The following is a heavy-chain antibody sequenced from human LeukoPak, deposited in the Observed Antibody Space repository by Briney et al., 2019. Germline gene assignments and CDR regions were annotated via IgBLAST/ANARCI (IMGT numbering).Heavy chain of an antibody. V-gene: IGHV1-8*01. D-gene: IGHD2-15*01. CDR2: MNPNSGHT. Sequence: ASVKVSCKASGYTFTSYDINWVRQATGQGLEWMGWMNPNSGHTGYAQKFQGRVTMTRNTSITTAYMELSSLTSEDTAVYYCARRAPGSYCSGGSCPYFDYWGQGTLVSVSS. J-gene: IGHJ4*02. CDR3: ARRAPGSYCSGGSCPYFDY. CDR1: GYTFTSYD.